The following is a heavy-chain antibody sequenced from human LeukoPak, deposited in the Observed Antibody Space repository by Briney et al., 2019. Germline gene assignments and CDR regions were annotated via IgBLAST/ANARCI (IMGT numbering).Heavy chain of an antibody. D-gene: IGHD2-2*01. Sequence: PSETLSLTXIVSGGSISSTSYYWGCIRQPPGKGLEWIGTIYYSGTTYYNPSLKSRVTISVDTSKNQFSLKLSSVTAADTAVYYCARLVVPAAMGHGLDYWGQGTMVTVSS. CDR3: ARLVVPAAMGHGLDY. J-gene: IGHJ4*02. CDR2: IYYSGTT. CDR1: GGSISSTSYY. V-gene: IGHV4-39*01.